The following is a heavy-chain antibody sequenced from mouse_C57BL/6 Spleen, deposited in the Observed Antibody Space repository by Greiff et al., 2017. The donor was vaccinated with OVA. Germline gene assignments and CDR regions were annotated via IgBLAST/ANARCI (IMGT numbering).Heavy chain of an antibody. CDR1: GFSFNTYA. CDR3: VRQRDYGSAYGAMDY. D-gene: IGHD1-1*01. V-gene: IGHV10-1*01. CDR2: IRSKSNNYAT. Sequence: EVMLVESGGGLVQPKGSLKLSCAASGFSFNTYAMNWVRQAPGKGLEWVARIRSKSNNYATYYADSVKDRFTISRDDSESMLYLQMNNLKTEDTAMYYGVRQRDYGSAYGAMDYWGQGTSVTVSS. J-gene: IGHJ4*01.